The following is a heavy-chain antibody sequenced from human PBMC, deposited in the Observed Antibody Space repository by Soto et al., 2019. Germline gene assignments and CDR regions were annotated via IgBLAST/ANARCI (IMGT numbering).Heavy chain of an antibody. Sequence: QVQLVQSGAEVKKPGASVKVSCKASGYTFTSYDINWVRQATGHGLEWRGWLNPTSVNTGYAQKFQGRVTMTRNTSISTAYMELSSLRSEDTAVYYCAREKTSYGMDVWGQGTTVTVSS. V-gene: IGHV1-8*01. CDR1: GYTFTSYD. J-gene: IGHJ6*02. CDR3: AREKTSYGMDV. CDR2: LNPTSVNT.